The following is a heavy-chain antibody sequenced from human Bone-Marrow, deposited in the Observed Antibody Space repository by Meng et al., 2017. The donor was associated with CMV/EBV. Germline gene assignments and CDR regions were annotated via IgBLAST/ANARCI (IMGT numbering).Heavy chain of an antibody. J-gene: IGHJ6*01. D-gene: IGHD6-6*01. Sequence: SVKVSCKASGGTFSSYAISWVRQAPGQGLEWMGGIIPIFGTANYAQKFQGRVTITTDESTSTAYMELSSLRSEDTAVYYCARDSHEYSTPRWETYYYYGLDVWVHGTKVTVSS. V-gene: IGHV1-69*05. CDR1: GGTFSSYA. CDR3: ARDSHEYSTPRWETYYYYGLDV. CDR2: IIPIFGTA.